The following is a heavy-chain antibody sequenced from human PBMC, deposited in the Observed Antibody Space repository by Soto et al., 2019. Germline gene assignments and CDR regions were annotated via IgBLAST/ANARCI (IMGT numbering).Heavy chain of an antibody. J-gene: IGHJ6*02. CDR1: GGTFSSYA. D-gene: IGHD3-9*01. Sequence: QVQLVQSGAEVKKPGSSVKVSCKASGGTFSSYAISWVRQAPGQGLEWMGGIIPIFGTANYAEKFQGRVTITADETTSNAYMELSSRRSEDTAVYYCARALESYCDILRVPEGVGMDVWGQGTTVTVSS. CDR2: IIPIFGTA. V-gene: IGHV1-69*12. CDR3: ARALESYCDILRVPEGVGMDV.